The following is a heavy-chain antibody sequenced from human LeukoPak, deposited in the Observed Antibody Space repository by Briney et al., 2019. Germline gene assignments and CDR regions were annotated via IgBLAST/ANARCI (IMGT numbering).Heavy chain of an antibody. V-gene: IGHV1-69*01. D-gene: IGHD4-23*01. CDR1: GGTFSSYA. CDR3: ARVPTPSYGGMTEGYDY. CDR2: IIPIFGTA. Sequence: GSSVKVSCKATGGTFSSYAISWVRQAPGQGLEWMGGIIPIFGTANYAQKFQGRVTITADESTSTAYMELSSLRSEDTAVYYCARVPTPSYGGMTEGYDYWGQGTLVTVSS. J-gene: IGHJ4*02.